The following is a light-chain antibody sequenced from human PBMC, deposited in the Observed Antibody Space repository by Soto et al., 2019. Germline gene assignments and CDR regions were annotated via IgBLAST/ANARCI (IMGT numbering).Light chain of an antibody. Sequence: EIVLTQSPCTLSLSPGERATLSCRASQSVSSSYLAWYQQKPGQAPRLLIYGASSRATGIPDRFSGSGSGTDCTLTISRLEPEDFAVYYCQQYGSSLWTLGQGTKVDIK. J-gene: IGKJ1*01. CDR2: GAS. CDR1: QSVSSSY. V-gene: IGKV3-20*01. CDR3: QQYGSSLWT.